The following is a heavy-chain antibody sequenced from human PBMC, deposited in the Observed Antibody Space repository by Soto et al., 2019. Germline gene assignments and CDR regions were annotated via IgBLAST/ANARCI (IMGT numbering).Heavy chain of an antibody. CDR3: ARVGCSGGSCYYYYYYGMDV. Sequence: PSDILSLTSTVPGGCISIYYWSCMRQPAGKGLEWIGRSYTRGSTNYNPSLKSRVTMSVDTSKNQFYLKLSSGTAADTAVYHCARVGCSGGSCYYYYYYGMDVWGQGTTVTVSS. D-gene: IGHD2-15*01. J-gene: IGHJ6*02. V-gene: IGHV4-4*07. CDR2: SYTRGST. CDR1: GGCISIYY.